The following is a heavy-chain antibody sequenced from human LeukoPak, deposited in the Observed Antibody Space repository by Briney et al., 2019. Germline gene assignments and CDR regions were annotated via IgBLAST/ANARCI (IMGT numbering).Heavy chain of an antibody. CDR2: ISSWNDYI. J-gene: IGHJ4*02. CDR3: ARDGGYCVKGVCYFDY. Sequence: PGGSLRLSCAASGCTFSSYSMNWVRQAPGKGLEWVSSISSWNDYIYYADSVKGRFAISRDNGKNSVYLQMKSLRVEDTATYYCARDGGYCVKGVCYFDYWGQGTLVSVSS. CDR1: GCTFSSYS. D-gene: IGHD2-15*01. V-gene: IGHV3-21*01.